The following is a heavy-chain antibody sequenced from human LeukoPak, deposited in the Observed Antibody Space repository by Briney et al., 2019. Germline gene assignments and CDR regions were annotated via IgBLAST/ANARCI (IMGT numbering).Heavy chain of an antibody. CDR3: ARDGRREIRYMDV. V-gene: IGHV3-48*01. Sequence: GGSLRLSCEASGFTFSLYSMNWVRQAPGKGLEWISYISSSNSTIYYADSVKGRFTISRDNAKNSLYLQMNSLRAEDTAVYYCARDGRREIRYMDVWGKGTTVTISS. CDR1: GFTFSLYS. J-gene: IGHJ6*03. CDR2: ISSSNSTI. D-gene: IGHD1-26*01.